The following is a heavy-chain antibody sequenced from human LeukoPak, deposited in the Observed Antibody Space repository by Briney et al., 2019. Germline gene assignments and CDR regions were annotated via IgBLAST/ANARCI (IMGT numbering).Heavy chain of an antibody. Sequence: GGTLRLSCTASGFTFGDYAMNWVRQAPGKGLEWVSAISGSGGSTYYADSVKGRFTISRDNSKNTLYLQMNSLRAEDTAVYYCAKGGVNYYDSSGYFDYWGQGTLVTVSS. V-gene: IGHV3-23*01. D-gene: IGHD3-22*01. CDR2: ISGSGGST. CDR3: AKGGVNYYDSSGYFDY. CDR1: GFTFGDYA. J-gene: IGHJ4*02.